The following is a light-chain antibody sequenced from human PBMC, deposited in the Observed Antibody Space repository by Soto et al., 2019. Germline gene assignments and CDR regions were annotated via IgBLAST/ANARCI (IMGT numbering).Light chain of an antibody. CDR2: NNN. CDR3: VAWDAGLNGEV. J-gene: IGLJ1*01. Sequence: QSVLTQPPSASGPPWQRVTISCSGGSSNIGTNAVNWYQQLPGTAPKLLIYNNNQRPSGVPDRFSGSTSGTSASLAISGLQCVDEGDCYCVAWDAGLNGEVFGTGTKVTVL. CDR1: SSNIGTNA. V-gene: IGLV1-44*01.